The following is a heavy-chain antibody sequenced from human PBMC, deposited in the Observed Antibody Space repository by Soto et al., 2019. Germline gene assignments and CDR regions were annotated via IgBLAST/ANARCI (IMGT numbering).Heavy chain of an antibody. V-gene: IGHV3-23*01. CDR1: GFTFSSYA. Sequence: EVQLLESGGGLVQPGGSLRLSCAASGFTFSSYALNWVRQASGKGLEWVSVISGSGDNTYYADSVKGRFTISRDNSKITLSVQMNSLRAEDTAVYYCAKDLGTDDFWSAYYSYYYMDVWGKGTTVTVSS. CDR2: ISGSGDNT. J-gene: IGHJ6*03. D-gene: IGHD3-3*01. CDR3: AKDLGTDDFWSAYYSYYYMDV.